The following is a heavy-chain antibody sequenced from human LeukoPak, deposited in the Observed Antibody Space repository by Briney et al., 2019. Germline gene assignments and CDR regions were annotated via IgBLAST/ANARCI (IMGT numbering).Heavy chain of an antibody. J-gene: IGHJ4*02. CDR2: ITTGGDIT. Sequence: PGGSLRLSCAASGFTFSSYAMTWVRQAPGKGLEWVSAITTGGDITYYADSVEGRFTISRDNSKNTLYLQMNSLRAEDTAVYYCAKDSPLTNYYNDLDYWGRGTLVTVSS. CDR3: AKDSPLTNYYNDLDY. V-gene: IGHV3-23*01. D-gene: IGHD3-9*01. CDR1: GFTFSSYA.